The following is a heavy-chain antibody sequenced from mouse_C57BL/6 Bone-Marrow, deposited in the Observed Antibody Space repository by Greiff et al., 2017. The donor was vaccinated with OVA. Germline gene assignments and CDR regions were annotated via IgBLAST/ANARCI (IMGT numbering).Heavy chain of an antibody. J-gene: IGHJ3*01. CDR2: IDPSDSYI. Sequence: QVQLQQPGAELVMPGASVKLSCKASGYTFTSYWMHWVKQRPGQGLEWIGEIDPSDSYINYNQKFKGKSTLTVDKSSSTAYMQLSSLTSEDSAVYYCAREAYYSKRGFAYWGQGTLVTVSA. V-gene: IGHV1-69*01. CDR3: AREAYYSKRGFAY. CDR1: GYTFTSYW. D-gene: IGHD2-5*01.